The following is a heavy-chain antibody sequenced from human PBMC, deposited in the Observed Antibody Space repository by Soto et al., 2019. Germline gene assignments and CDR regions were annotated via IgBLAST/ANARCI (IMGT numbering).Heavy chain of an antibody. D-gene: IGHD3-22*01. CDR3: ARPHYYDSSGYSPNWFDP. Sequence: PGESLKISCKGSGYSFTSYWIGWVRQMPGKGLECMGIIYPGDSDTRYSPSFQGQVTISADKSISTAYLQWSSLKASDTAMYYCARPHYYDSSGYSPNWFDPWGQGTLVTVSS. V-gene: IGHV5-51*01. CDR2: IYPGDSDT. CDR1: GYSFTSYW. J-gene: IGHJ5*02.